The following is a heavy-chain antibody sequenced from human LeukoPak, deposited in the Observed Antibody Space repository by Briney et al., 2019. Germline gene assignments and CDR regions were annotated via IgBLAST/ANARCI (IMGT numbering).Heavy chain of an antibody. CDR1: GFTFSSCA. V-gene: IGHV3-23*01. J-gene: IGHJ4*02. CDR2: ISGSGGST. Sequence: GGSLRLSCAASGFTFSSCAMSWVRQAPGKGLEWVSVISGSGGSTYYADSVKGRFTISRDNSKNTLYLQMNSLRAEDTAVYYCAKGDCSSTSCYNPTDYWGQGTLATVSS. D-gene: IGHD2-2*02. CDR3: AKGDCSSTSCYNPTDY.